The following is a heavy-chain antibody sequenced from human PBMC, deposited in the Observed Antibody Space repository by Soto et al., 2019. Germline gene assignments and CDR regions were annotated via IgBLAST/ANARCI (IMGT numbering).Heavy chain of an antibody. V-gene: IGHV3-33*08. CDR3: ATTGPY. CDR1: GVNFDDYG. J-gene: IGHJ4*02. CDR2: IWFDGSNK. Sequence: GWSLRLSCAASGVNFDDYGMHWVRQATGKGLEWVAVIWFDGSNKFYADSVKGRFTISRDNSKNTVSLQMNSLRDADSAAYYCATTGPYWGQGTLVTVSS.